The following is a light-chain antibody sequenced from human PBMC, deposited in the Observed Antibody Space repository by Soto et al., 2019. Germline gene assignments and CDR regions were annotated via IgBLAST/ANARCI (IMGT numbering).Light chain of an antibody. Sequence: SLLTQPAPVSVSPGQSITISCTGTSSDVGGYNYVSWYQQHPGKAPKLMIYNVSNRPSGVSNRFSGSKSGNTASLTISGLQAEDEGHYYCSSFTSTNTVLFGGGIRMTVL. CDR3: SSFTSTNTVL. J-gene: IGLJ2*01. CDR1: SSDVGGYNY. V-gene: IGLV2-14*01. CDR2: NVS.